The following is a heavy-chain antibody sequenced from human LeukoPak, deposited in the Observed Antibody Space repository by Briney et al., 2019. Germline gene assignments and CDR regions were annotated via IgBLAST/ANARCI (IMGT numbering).Heavy chain of an antibody. Sequence: SQTLSPNCTVSGGSISSGGYYWSWIRQHPGKGLEWIGYIYYSGSTYYNPSLKSRVTISVDTSKNQFSLKLSSVTAADTAVYYCARATGIKVPPAYWGQGTLVTVSS. CDR1: GGSISSGGYY. V-gene: IGHV4-31*03. CDR2: IYYSGST. D-gene: IGHD1-1*01. CDR3: ARATGIKVPPAY. J-gene: IGHJ4*02.